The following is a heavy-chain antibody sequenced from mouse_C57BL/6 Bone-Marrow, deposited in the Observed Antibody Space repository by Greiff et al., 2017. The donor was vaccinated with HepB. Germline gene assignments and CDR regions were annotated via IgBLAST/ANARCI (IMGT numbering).Heavy chain of an antibody. J-gene: IGHJ4*01. Sequence: EVKLMESGGGLVQSGRSLRLSCATSGFTFSDFYMEWVRPAPGKGLEWIAASRNKANDYTTEYSASVKGRFIVSRDTSQSILYLQMNALRADDTAVYYCARDVYYGIRDYWGQGTAVTVSS. V-gene: IGHV7-1*01. CDR3: ARDVYYGIRDY. CDR1: GFTFSDFY. D-gene: IGHD1-1*01. CDR2: SRNKANDYTT.